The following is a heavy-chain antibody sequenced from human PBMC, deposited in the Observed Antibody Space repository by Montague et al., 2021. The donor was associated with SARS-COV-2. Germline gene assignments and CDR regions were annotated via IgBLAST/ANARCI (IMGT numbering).Heavy chain of an antibody. J-gene: IGHJ4*02. D-gene: IGHD3-10*01. CDR1: GYPLTSYD. Sequence: SVKASCKASGYPLTSYDINWVRQATGQGLKWMGWMNPNSGNTGYAQRFQGRVTMTRNTSISTAYMELSSLRSEDTAVYYCARGRITMVRGVIIDNLFDYWGQGTLVTVSS. CDR3: ARGRITMVRGVIIDNLFDY. CDR2: MNPNSGNT. V-gene: IGHV1-8*01.